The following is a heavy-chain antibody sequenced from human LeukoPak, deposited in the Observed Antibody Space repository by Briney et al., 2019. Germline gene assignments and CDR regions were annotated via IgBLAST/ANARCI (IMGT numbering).Heavy chain of an antibody. D-gene: IGHD3-3*01. J-gene: IGHJ3*02. CDR2: IYTSGST. CDR3: ARAIRSFDI. CDR1: GGSISSGSYY. Sequence: SETLSLTCTVSGGSISSGSYYWSWIRQPAGKGLEWIGRIYTSGSTNYNPSLKSRVTISVDTSKNQFSLKLSSVTAADTAVYYCARAIRSFDIWGQGTMVTVSS. V-gene: IGHV4-61*02.